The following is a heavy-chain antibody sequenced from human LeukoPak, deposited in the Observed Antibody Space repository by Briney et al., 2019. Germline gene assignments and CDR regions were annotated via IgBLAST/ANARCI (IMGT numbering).Heavy chain of an antibody. CDR3: SAAETGFNIPGAY. J-gene: IGHJ4*02. Sequence: PSETLSLTCTVSGGSISSSSHYWSWLRQPPGKGLEWIGYIHDSGSTNCNPSLKSRVTISLDTSKNQFSLKPTSGTAADTAVYYCSAAETGFNIPGAYWGQGTLVTVSS. CDR2: IHDSGST. D-gene: IGHD1-14*01. V-gene: IGHV4-61*01. CDR1: GGSISSSSHY.